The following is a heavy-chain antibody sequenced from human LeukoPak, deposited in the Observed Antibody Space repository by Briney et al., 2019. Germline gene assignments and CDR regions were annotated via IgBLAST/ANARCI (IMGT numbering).Heavy chain of an antibody. D-gene: IGHD1-26*01. CDR3: AREVSRVGATN. Sequence: GASVKVSCKASGYTFTSYDINWVRQATGQGLEWMGWMNPNSGNAGYAQKYQGRVTMTRNTSISTAYMELSSLRSEDTAVYYCAREVSRVGATNWGQGTLVTVSS. CDR1: GYTFTSYD. J-gene: IGHJ4*02. CDR2: MNPNSGNA. V-gene: IGHV1-8*01.